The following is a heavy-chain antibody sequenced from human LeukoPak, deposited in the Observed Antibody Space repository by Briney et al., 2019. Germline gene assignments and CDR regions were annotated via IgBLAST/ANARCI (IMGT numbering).Heavy chain of an antibody. J-gene: IGHJ3*02. CDR2: INHSGST. CDR3: ARGLRTLIAARPSAFDI. D-gene: IGHD6-6*01. V-gene: IGHV4-34*01. CDR1: GGSFIGYY. Sequence: SETLSLTCAVYGGSFIGYYWSWIRQPPGKGLEWFGEINHSGSTNDHPSLKSRVTISVDTSKNQFSLKLTSVTAADTAVYYCARGLRTLIAARPSAFDIWGQGTMVTVS.